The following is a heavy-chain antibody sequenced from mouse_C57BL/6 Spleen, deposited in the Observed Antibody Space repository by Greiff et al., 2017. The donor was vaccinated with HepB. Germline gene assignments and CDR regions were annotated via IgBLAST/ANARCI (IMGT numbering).Heavy chain of an antibody. CDR1: GFTFSDAW. CDR3: TKGYDYDEGFDY. V-gene: IGHV6-6*01. Sequence: EVQLVESGGGLVQPGGSMKLSCAASGFTFSDAWMDWVRQSPEKGLEWVAEIRNKANNHATYYAESVKGRFTISRDDSKSSVYLQMNSLRAEDTGIYYCTKGYDYDEGFDYWGQGTTLTVSS. D-gene: IGHD2-4*01. J-gene: IGHJ2*01. CDR2: IRNKANNHAT.